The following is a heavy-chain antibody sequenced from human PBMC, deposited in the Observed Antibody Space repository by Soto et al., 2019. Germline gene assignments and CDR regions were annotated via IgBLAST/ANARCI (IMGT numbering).Heavy chain of an antibody. D-gene: IGHD6-13*01. CDR2: IYHSGST. J-gene: IGHJ6*02. CDR3: ARDMKIAAAGTYYYYYGMDV. V-gene: IGHV4-4*02. CDR1: GGSISSSNW. Sequence: QVQLQESGPGLVKPSGTLSLTCAVSGGSISSSNWWSWVRQPPGKGLEWIGEIYHSGSTNYNPSLKSRVPISVDTSKNQFSLKLSSVTAADTAVYYCARDMKIAAAGTYYYYYGMDVWGQGTTVTVSS.